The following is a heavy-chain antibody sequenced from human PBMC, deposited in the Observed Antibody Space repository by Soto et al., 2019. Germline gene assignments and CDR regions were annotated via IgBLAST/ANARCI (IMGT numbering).Heavy chain of an antibody. D-gene: IGHD2-15*01. Sequence: QVQLVQSGAEVQKPGSSVKVSCKASGGTFSSYAISWVRQAPGQGLEWMGGIIPIFGTANYAQKFQGRVTITADESTSTAYMXXSXXXSEDTAVYYCARAYCSGGSCYSEGAFDIWGQGTMVTVSS. J-gene: IGHJ3*02. CDR1: GGTFSSYA. CDR3: ARAYCSGGSCYSEGAFDI. CDR2: IIPIFGTA. V-gene: IGHV1-69*01.